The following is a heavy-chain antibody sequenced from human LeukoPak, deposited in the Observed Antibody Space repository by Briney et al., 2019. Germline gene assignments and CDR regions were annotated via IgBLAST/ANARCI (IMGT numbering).Heavy chain of an antibody. J-gene: IGHJ4*02. D-gene: IGHD3-10*01. Sequence: SETLSLTCTVSGGSISSYYWSWIRQPPGKGLEWIGYIYYSGSTNYNPSLKSRVTISVDTSKSQFSLKLSSVTAADTAVYYCARGGGSGSYVYFDYWGQGTLVTVSS. V-gene: IGHV4-59*01. CDR1: GGSISSYY. CDR3: ARGGGSGSYVYFDY. CDR2: IYYSGST.